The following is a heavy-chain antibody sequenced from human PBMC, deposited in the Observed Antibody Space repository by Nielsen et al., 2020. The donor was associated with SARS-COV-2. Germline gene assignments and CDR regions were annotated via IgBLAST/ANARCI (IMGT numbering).Heavy chain of an antibody. CDR2: MNPNSGNT. D-gene: IGHD6-13*01. J-gene: IGHJ6*02. CDR3: ARASSSSWQYYYYYYGMDV. V-gene: IGHV1-8*01. Sequence: WVRQAPGQGLEWMGWMNPNSGNTGYAQKFQGRVTMTRNTPISTAYMELSSLRSEDTAVYYCARASSSSWQYYYYYYGMDVWGQGTTVTVSS.